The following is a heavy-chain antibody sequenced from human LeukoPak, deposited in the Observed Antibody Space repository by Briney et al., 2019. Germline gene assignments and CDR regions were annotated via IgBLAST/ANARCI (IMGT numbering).Heavy chain of an antibody. Sequence: SQTLSLTCTVSGGSISSGGYYWSWIRQHPGKGLEWIGYIYYSGSTYYNPSLKSRVTISVDTSKNQFSLKLSSVTAADTAVYYCARTPAQRGYYYGMDVWGQGTTVTVSS. V-gene: IGHV4-31*03. J-gene: IGHJ6*02. CDR3: ARTPAQRGYYYGMDV. D-gene: IGHD2-15*01. CDR1: GGSISSGGYY. CDR2: IYYSGST.